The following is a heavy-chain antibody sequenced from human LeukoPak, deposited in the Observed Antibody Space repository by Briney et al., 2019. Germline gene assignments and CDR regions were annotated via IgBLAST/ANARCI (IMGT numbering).Heavy chain of an antibody. D-gene: IGHD1-26*01. J-gene: IGHJ4*02. CDR1: GFTFDDYA. Sequence: GGSLRLSCAASGFTFDDYAMHWVRQAPGKGLEWVSGISWNSGSIGYADSAKGRFTISRDNAKNSLYLQMNSLRAEDTALYYCAKDIGGRGEVGEKMDWGQGTLVTVSS. CDR2: ISWNSGSI. V-gene: IGHV3-9*01. CDR3: AKDIGGRGEVGEKMD.